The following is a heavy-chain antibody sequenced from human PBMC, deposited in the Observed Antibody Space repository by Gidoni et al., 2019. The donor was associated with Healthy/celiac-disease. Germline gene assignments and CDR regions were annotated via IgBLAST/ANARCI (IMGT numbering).Heavy chain of an antibody. CDR2: IYYSGST. J-gene: IGHJ6*02. Sequence: QVQLQESGPGLVKPSETLSLTCTVSGGSISSYYWSWIRQPPGKGLEWIGYIYYSGSTNYNPSLKSRVTISVDTSKNQFSLKLSSVTAADTAVYYCARSAYSGYDTAFYYYYYGMDVWGQGTTVTVSS. V-gene: IGHV4-59*01. D-gene: IGHD5-12*01. CDR1: GGSISSYY. CDR3: ARSAYSGYDTAFYYYYYGMDV.